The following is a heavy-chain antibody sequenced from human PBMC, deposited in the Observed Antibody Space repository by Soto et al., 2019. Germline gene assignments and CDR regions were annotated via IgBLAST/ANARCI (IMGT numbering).Heavy chain of an antibody. J-gene: IGHJ6*03. Sequence: QVQLQQWGAGLLKPSETLSLTCAVYGGSFSGYYWSWIRQPPGKGLEWIGEINHSGSTNYNPSLKSRVNIPVDTSKNQFSLKLSSVTAADTAVYYCARGGSLGYCSGGSCYVYYYYYMDVWGKGTTVTVSS. D-gene: IGHD2-15*01. CDR3: ARGGSLGYCSGGSCYVYYYYYMDV. V-gene: IGHV4-34*01. CDR2: INHSGST. CDR1: GGSFSGYY.